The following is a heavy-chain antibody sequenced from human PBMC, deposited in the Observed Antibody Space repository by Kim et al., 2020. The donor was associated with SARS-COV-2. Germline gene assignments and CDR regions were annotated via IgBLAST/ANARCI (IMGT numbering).Heavy chain of an antibody. V-gene: IGHV4-31*03. J-gene: IGHJ6*02. CDR3: ARVPVNYDFWSGYYAGGMDV. Sequence: SETLSLTCTVSGGSISSGGYYWSWIRQHPGKGLEWIGYIYYSGSTYYNPSLKSRVTISVDTSKNQFSLKLSSVTAADTAVYYCARVPVNYDFWSGYYAGGMDVWGQGTTVTVSS. CDR2: IYYSGST. D-gene: IGHD3-3*01. CDR1: GGSISSGGYY.